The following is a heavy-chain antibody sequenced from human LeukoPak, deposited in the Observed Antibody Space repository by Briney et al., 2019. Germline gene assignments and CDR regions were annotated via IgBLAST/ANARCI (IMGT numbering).Heavy chain of an antibody. CDR3: AKVSGNSYYYFDY. Sequence: GGSLRLSCAASGFTLSSYAMSWARQAPGEGLEWVSDISGSGGSTYYADSVKSRFTISRDNSKNTLFLQMNSLRADDTAVYYCAKVSGNSYYYFDYWGQGSLVTVSS. D-gene: IGHD3-22*01. CDR1: GFTLSSYA. CDR2: ISGSGGST. J-gene: IGHJ4*02. V-gene: IGHV3-23*01.